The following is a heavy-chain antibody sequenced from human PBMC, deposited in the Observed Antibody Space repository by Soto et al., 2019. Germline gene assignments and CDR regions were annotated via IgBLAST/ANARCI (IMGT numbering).Heavy chain of an antibody. V-gene: IGHV3-30-3*01. CDR2: IMYDGNTE. CDR3: TRPTCDGGNCYFAH. CDR1: GFVFGSYA. Sequence: GGSLRLSCAASGFVFGSYAMHWVRQAPGKGLEWVAVIMYDGNTEYYADSVKGRFTLSRDNSKNILYVQMNSLRADDTAVYYCTRPTCDGGNCYFAHWGQGTLVTVSS. J-gene: IGHJ5*02. D-gene: IGHD2-21*01.